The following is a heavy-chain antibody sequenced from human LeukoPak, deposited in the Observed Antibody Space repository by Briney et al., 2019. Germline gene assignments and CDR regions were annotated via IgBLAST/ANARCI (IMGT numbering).Heavy chain of an antibody. V-gene: IGHV4-59*12. CDR3: ARGTRTFDP. CDR2: IYYSGST. CDR1: GGSISSYY. Sequence: SETLSLTCTVSGGSISSYYWSWIRQPPGKGLEWIGYIYYSGSTNYNPSLKSRVTISVDTSKNQFSLKLSSVTAADTAVYYCARGTRTFDPWGQGTLVTVSS. J-gene: IGHJ5*02.